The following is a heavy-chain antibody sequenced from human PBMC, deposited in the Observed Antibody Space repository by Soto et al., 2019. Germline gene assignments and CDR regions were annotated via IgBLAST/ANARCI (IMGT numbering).Heavy chain of an antibody. J-gene: IGHJ4*02. CDR3: AREGLDCTNGVCYVY. CDR2: INPNSGGT. CDR1: GYNFTRHY. Sequence: GAPVKGSRKASGYNFTRHYMQWVRQAPGQGLEWMGWINPNSGGTNYAQKFQGWVTMTRDTSISTAYMELSRLRSDDTAVYYCAREGLDCTNGVCYVYWGQGTLVTVSS. V-gene: IGHV1-2*04. D-gene: IGHD2-8*01.